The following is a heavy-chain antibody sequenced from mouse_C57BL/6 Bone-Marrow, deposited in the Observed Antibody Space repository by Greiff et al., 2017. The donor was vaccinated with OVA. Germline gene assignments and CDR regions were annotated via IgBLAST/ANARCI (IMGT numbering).Heavy chain of an antibody. CDR1: GFTFSSYG. Sequence: EVNVVESGGDLVKPGGSLKLSCAASGFTFSSYGMSWVRQTPDKRLEWVATISSGGSYTYYPDSVKGRFTISRDNAKNTLYLQMSSLKSEDTAMYYCARGRLRRDAYWGQGTLVTVSA. D-gene: IGHD2-4*01. CDR3: ARGRLRRDAY. V-gene: IGHV5-6*01. J-gene: IGHJ3*01. CDR2: ISSGGSYT.